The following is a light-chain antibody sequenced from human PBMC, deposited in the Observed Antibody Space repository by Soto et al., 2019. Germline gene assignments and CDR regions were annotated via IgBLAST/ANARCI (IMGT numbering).Light chain of an antibody. CDR3: SSYAGSNQGV. CDR1: SSDVGGYNY. J-gene: IGLJ1*01. V-gene: IGLV2-8*01. CDR2: EVS. Sequence: QSVLTQPPSASGSPGQSVTISCTGTSSDVGGYNYVSWYQQHPGKAPKLMIYEVSKRPSGVPDRFSGSKSGNTASLTVPGIQAEDEADYYCSSYAGSNQGVFGTGTKLTVL.